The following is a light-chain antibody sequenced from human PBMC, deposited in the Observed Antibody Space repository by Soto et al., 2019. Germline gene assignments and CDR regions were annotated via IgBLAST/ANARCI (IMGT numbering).Light chain of an antibody. CDR1: QSISSW. J-gene: IGKJ2*01. V-gene: IGKV1-5*01. CDR2: DAS. CDR3: QQYNSYPYN. Sequence: DIQMTQSPSTLSASVGDRVTITCRASQSISSWLAWYQQKPGKAPKSLIYDASSLAGGVPSRFSGSGSGTEFTLTISSLQPDDFATYYCQQYNSYPYNFGPVTKVEIK.